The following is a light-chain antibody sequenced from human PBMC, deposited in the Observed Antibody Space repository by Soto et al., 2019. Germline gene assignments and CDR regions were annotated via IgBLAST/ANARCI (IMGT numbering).Light chain of an antibody. CDR3: RSLCGYNPLV. V-gene: IGLV2-23*02. Sequence: QSALTQPASVSGSPGQSITISCTGTSSDVGSYNLVSWYQQHPGKAPKLMIYEVSKRPSGVSNRFSGSKSGNTASLTISGPQAEGEGGYYFRSLCGYNPLVVGRRTKVAGL. CDR1: SSDVGSYNL. J-gene: IGLJ2*01. CDR2: EVS.